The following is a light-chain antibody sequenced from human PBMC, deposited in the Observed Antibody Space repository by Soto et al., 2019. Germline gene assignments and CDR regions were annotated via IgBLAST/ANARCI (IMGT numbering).Light chain of an antibody. CDR3: IQDYNYPLT. Sequence: AIQMTQSPSSLSASVGDRVTITCRASQGIRNDLGWYQQKPGKAPKLLIYAASSLQSGVPSRFSGSGSGTDFTLTIRSLQPEDFATYYCIQDYNYPLTFGGGTKVAIK. CDR1: QGIRND. J-gene: IGKJ4*01. V-gene: IGKV1-6*01. CDR2: AAS.